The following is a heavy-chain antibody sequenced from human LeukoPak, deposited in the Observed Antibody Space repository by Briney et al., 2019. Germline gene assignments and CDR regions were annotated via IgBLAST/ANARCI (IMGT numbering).Heavy chain of an antibody. V-gene: IGHV4-38-2*02. CDR1: GYSISSNYY. J-gene: IGHJ4*02. CDR3: ARVSARGGYGDDYFDY. D-gene: IGHD4-17*01. CDR2: IHHSGSSYDSGST. Sequence: PSETLSLTCSVPGYSISSNYYWGWIRQPPGKGLEWIGSIHHSGSSYDSGSTYYNPSLRGRVTISVDTSKNHFSLKINSVTAAETAVYYCARVSARGGYGDDYFDYWGQGTLVTVSS.